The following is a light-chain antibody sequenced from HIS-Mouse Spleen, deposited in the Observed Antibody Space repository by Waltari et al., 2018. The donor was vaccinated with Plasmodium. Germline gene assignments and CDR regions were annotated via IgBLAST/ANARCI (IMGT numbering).Light chain of an antibody. V-gene: IGKV3-11*01. CDR1: QSVSSY. Sequence: EIVFTQSPATLSLSPGERATLSCRAIQSVSSYLACYQQKPGQAPRLLIYDASNRATGIPARFSGSGSGTDLTLTISSLEPEDFAVYYCQQRSNWPSLTFGGGTKVEIK. CDR3: QQRSNWPSLT. J-gene: IGKJ4*01. CDR2: DAS.